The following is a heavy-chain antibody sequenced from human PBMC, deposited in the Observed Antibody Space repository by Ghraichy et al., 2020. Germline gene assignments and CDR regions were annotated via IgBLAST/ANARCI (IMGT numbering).Heavy chain of an antibody. V-gene: IGHV4-39*01. CDR1: GASISSSSYY. CDR3: ARVQILEPFDP. D-gene: IGHD3-3*01. CDR2: IYHSGTT. Sequence: SETLSLTCTVSGASISSSSYYWGWIRQPPGKGLEWIGSIYHSGTTYYSPSLKSRVTISVDTSTNQFSLKLSSVTAADTAVYYCARVQILEPFDPWGQGTLVAVSS. J-gene: IGHJ5*02.